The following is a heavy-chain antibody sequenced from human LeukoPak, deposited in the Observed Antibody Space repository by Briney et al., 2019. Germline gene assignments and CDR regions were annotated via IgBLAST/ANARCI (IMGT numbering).Heavy chain of an antibody. CDR2: ISGSGGST. D-gene: IGHD6-13*01. V-gene: IGHV3-23*01. J-gene: IGHJ4*02. CDR1: GFTFSSYA. CDR3: AKGRYSSSWSYFDY. Sequence: SGGSLRLSCAASGFTFSSYAMSWVRQAPGKGLEWVSAISGSGGSTYYADSVKGRFTISRDNSKNTLYLQMNSLRAEDTAVYYCAKGRYSSSWSYFDYWGQGTLVTVSS.